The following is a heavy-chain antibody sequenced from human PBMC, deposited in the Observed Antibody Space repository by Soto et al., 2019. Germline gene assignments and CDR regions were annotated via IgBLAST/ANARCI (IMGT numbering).Heavy chain of an antibody. CDR1: GFTFSSYA. Sequence: QVQLVESGGGVVQPGRSLRLSCAASGFTFSSYAMHWVRQAPGKGLEWVAVISYDGSNKYYADSVKGRFTISRDNSKKALYLQMNSLRAEDPAVYYWASPIWTTVTTGAYFDYRGQGPLVTVSS. CDR2: ISYDGSNK. D-gene: IGHD4-17*01. CDR3: ASPIWTTVTTGAYFDY. J-gene: IGHJ4*02. V-gene: IGHV3-30-3*01.